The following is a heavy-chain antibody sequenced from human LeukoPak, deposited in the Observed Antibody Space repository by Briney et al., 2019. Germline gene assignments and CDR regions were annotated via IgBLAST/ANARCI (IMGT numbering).Heavy chain of an antibody. CDR3: ARTLPIAVAGIIPDY. J-gene: IGHJ4*02. Sequence: RASVTVSCKASGYTFTSYGISWVRQAPGQGLEWMGWISAYNANTNYAQKLQGRVTMTTDTSTSTAYMELRSLRSDDTAVYYCARTLPIAVAGIIPDYWGQGTMVTVSS. CDR1: GYTFTSYG. CDR2: ISAYNANT. D-gene: IGHD6-19*01. V-gene: IGHV1-18*01.